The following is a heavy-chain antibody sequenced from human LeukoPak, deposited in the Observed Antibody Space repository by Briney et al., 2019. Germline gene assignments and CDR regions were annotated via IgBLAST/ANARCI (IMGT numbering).Heavy chain of an antibody. CDR1: GFTFSDYY. CDR2: ISSSGSTI. CDR3: ARLQIAGYYGMDV. Sequence: GGSLRLSCAASGFTFSDYYMSWIRQAPGKGLEWVLYISSSGSTIYYADSVKGRFTISRDNAKNSLYLQMNSLRAEDAAVYYCARLQIAGYYGMDVWGQGTTVTVSS. D-gene: IGHD6-13*01. V-gene: IGHV3-11*01. J-gene: IGHJ6*02.